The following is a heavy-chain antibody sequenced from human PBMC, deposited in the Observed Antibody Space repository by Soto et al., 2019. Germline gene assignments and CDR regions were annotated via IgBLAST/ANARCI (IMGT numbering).Heavy chain of an antibody. Sequence: GGSLRLSCAASGFTVSGNYMSWVRQAPRKGLEWVSVIYNGGGTYYADSVKGRFTISRDNSKNTLYLQMNSLRAEDTAVYYCASTRGSSYDYWGQGTLVTVSS. J-gene: IGHJ4*02. CDR1: GFTVSGNY. D-gene: IGHD6-6*01. V-gene: IGHV3-53*01. CDR2: IYNGGGT. CDR3: ASTRGSSYDY.